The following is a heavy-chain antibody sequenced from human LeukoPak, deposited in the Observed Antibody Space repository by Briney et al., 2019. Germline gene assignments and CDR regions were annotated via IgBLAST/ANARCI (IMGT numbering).Heavy chain of an antibody. CDR3: ARERASNNHDNWFDP. V-gene: IGHV4-34*01. CDR1: GASFNDYY. Sequence: SETLSLTCAVYGASFNDYYWSWIRHSPTKGLEWIGEANPSGSAKYNPSLRSRVTISADKSKEQFFLRLSPVAAADSGVYYCARERASNNHDNWFDPWGQGTLVTVSS. J-gene: IGHJ5*02. CDR2: ANPSGSA.